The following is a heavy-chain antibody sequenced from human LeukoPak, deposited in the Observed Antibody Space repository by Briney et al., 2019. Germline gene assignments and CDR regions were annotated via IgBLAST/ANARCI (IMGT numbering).Heavy chain of an antibody. Sequence: SETLSLTCAVYGGSFSGYYWGWIRQPPGKGLEWIGSIYYSGSTYYNPSLKSRVTISVDTSKNQFSLKLSSVTAADTAVYYCARGGHYDILTGYYEDYYYYYMDVWGKGTTVTISS. D-gene: IGHD3-9*01. CDR2: IYYSGST. CDR1: GGSFSGYY. CDR3: ARGGHYDILTGYYEDYYYYYMDV. V-gene: IGHV4-34*01. J-gene: IGHJ6*03.